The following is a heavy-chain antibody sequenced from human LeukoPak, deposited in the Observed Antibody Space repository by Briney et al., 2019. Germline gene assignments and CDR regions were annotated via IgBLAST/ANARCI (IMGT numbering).Heavy chain of an antibody. V-gene: IGHV3-48*01. CDR1: GFTFSSYT. D-gene: IGHD3-22*01. Sequence: GGSLRLSCAASGFTFSSYTMNWVRQAPGKGLEWVSYIGSSSSTIYYADSVKGRFTISRDNAKNSLYLQMNSLRAEDTAVYYCARDHRRRLYDSQARDTFDIWGQGTMVTVSS. CDR3: ARDHRRRLYDSQARDTFDI. CDR2: IGSSSSTI. J-gene: IGHJ3*02.